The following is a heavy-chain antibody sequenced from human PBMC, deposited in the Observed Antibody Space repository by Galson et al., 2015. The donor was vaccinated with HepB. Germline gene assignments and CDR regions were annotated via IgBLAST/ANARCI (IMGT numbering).Heavy chain of an antibody. Sequence: SVKVSCKAFGYTFTDYGISWVRQAPGQGLEWMGWISTYNGNTNYAQKLQGRVTMTTDTSTSTAYMDLRSLRSDDTAMYYCARDYYDSSGYFPLGRWGQGTLVTVSS. V-gene: IGHV1-18*01. D-gene: IGHD3-22*01. CDR3: ARDYYDSSGYFPLGR. J-gene: IGHJ4*02. CDR2: ISTYNGNT. CDR1: GYTFTDYG.